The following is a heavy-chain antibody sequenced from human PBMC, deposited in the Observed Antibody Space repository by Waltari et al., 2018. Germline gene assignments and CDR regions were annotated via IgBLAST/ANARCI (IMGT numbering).Heavy chain of an antibody. CDR3: ARSSIAARLFDY. D-gene: IGHD6-6*01. Sequence: QVQLQESGPGLVKPSETLSLTCAVPGYSIGRGYYWGWIRPPPGKGLEWIGSIYHSGSTYYNPSLKSRVTISVDTSKNQFSLKLSSVTAADTAVYYCARSSIAARLFDYWGQGTLVTVSS. V-gene: IGHV4-38-2*01. CDR2: IYHSGST. J-gene: IGHJ4*02. CDR1: GYSIGRGYY.